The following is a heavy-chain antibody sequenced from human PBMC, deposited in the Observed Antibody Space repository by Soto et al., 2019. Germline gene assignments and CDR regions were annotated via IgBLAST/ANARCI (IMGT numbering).Heavy chain of an antibody. Sequence: ASVKVSCKASGGTFSSYAISWVRQAPGQGLEWMGGIIPIFGTANYAQKFQGRVTITADESTSTAYMELSSLCSEDTAVYYFARDPDLLFPGIAEAGTWYYGMDVWGQGTTVTVSS. CDR1: GGTFSSYA. CDR2: IIPIFGTA. D-gene: IGHD6-13*01. CDR3: ARDPDLLFPGIAEAGTWYYGMDV. V-gene: IGHV1-69*13. J-gene: IGHJ6*02.